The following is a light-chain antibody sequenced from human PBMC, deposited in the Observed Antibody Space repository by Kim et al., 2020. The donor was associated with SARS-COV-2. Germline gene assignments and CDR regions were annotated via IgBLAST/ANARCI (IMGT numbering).Light chain of an antibody. V-gene: IGLV3-1*01. J-gene: IGLJ3*02. CDR3: QAWDSGTAV. Sequence: SYELTQPPSVSVSPGQTARATCSGDKLGDKYASWYYQKPGQSPVLVIYQDARRPTGIPERFSGSNSGNTATLTISGTQAMDEADYYCQAWDSGTAVFGGGTQLTVL. CDR1: KLGDKY. CDR2: QDA.